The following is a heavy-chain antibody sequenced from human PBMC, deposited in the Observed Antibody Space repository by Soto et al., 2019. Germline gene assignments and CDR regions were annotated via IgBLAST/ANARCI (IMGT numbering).Heavy chain of an antibody. CDR1: GGTFSSYA. CDR2: IIPIFGTA. D-gene: IGHD6-13*01. J-gene: IGHJ4*02. CDR3: ASLGSSWPGAHDY. Sequence: QVQLVQSGAEVKKPGSSVKVSCKASGGTFSSYAISWVRQAPGQGLEWMGGIIPIFGTANYAQKFQDRVTXTXDXXTSTAYMELSSLRSADTAVYYCASLGSSWPGAHDYWGQGTLVTVSS. V-gene: IGHV1-69*05.